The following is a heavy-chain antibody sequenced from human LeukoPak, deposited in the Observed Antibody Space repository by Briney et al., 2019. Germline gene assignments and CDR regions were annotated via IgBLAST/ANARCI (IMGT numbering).Heavy chain of an antibody. V-gene: IGHV4-59*08. CDR1: GGSISSYY. CDR2: IYYSGST. Sequence: PSETLSLTCTVSGGSISSYYWSWIRQPPGKGLEWIGYIYYSGSTNYNPSLKSRVTISVDTSKNQFSLKLSSVTAADTAVYYCARHYDILTSTYYFDYWGQGTLVTVSS. D-gene: IGHD3-9*01. CDR3: ARHYDILTSTYYFDY. J-gene: IGHJ4*02.